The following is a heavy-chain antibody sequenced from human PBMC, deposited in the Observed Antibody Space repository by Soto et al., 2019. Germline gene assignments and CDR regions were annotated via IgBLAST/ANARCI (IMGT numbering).Heavy chain of an antibody. J-gene: IGHJ6*03. Sequence: SETLSLTCPVSGGSISSGGYYWSWIRHHPGKGLEWFGYIYYSGSTYYNPSLKSRVTISVDTSKNQFSLKLSSVTAADTAVYYCARTFYDFWSGYEGYYYYYMDVWGKGTTVTVSS. CDR2: IYYSGST. CDR3: ARTFYDFWSGYEGYYYYYMDV. CDR1: GGSISSGGYY. V-gene: IGHV4-31*03. D-gene: IGHD3-3*01.